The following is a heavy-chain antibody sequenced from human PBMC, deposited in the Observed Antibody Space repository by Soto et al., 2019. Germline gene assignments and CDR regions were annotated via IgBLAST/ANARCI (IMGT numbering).Heavy chain of an antibody. Sequence: QVQLVQSGAEVKEPGDSVRVSCEASGYTFTAYYMHWVRQAPGQGLEWMGWINPKFGDTTYAQDFQGGVSMTRDMSISTVYMEWSRLTSDDTAIYYCARNMDYYYGPGSGNGHGFWGQGTTVTVFS. V-gene: IGHV1-2*02. CDR1: GYTFTAYY. J-gene: IGHJ6*01. D-gene: IGHD3-10*01. CDR3: ARNMDYYYGPGSGNGHGF. CDR2: INPKFGDT.